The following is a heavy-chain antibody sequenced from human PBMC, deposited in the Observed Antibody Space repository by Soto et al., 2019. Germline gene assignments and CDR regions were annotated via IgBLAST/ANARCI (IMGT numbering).Heavy chain of an antibody. CDR3: ARILAAASQRYYYYYMDV. Sequence: GGSLRLSCAASGFTVSSNYMSWVRQAPGKGLEWVSVIYSGGSTYYADSVKGRFTISRDNSKNTLYLQMNSLRAEDTAVYYCARILAAASQRYYYYYMDVWGKGTTVTVSS. J-gene: IGHJ6*03. D-gene: IGHD6-13*01. V-gene: IGHV3-66*01. CDR1: GFTVSSNY. CDR2: IYSGGST.